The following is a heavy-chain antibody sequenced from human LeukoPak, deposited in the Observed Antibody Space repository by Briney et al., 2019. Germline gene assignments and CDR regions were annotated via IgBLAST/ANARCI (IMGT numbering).Heavy chain of an antibody. CDR2: VNPSGGSS. D-gene: IGHD5-24*01. CDR1: GYTFTSYY. V-gene: IGHV1-46*01. CDR3: ARDRYGDGFAHFDY. Sequence: ASVKVSCKASGYTFTSYYMHWVRQAPGQGLEWMGIVNPSGGSSTYAQKFQGRVTMTRDTSTSTVYMELSSLRSEDTAVYYCARDRYGDGFAHFDYWGQGALVTVSS. J-gene: IGHJ4*02.